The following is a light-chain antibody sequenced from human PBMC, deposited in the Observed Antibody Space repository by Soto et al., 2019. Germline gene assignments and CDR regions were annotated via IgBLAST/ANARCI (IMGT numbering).Light chain of an antibody. J-gene: IGKJ4*01. CDR2: GAS. V-gene: IGKV3-15*01. CDR3: QQYASWPLT. Sequence: EILMTQSPATLSVSPGERATLSCRASQSITSYLAWYQQESGQPPRLLIYGASTRATGIPARFRGSGSGTEFTLTISSLQSEDFAVYYCQQYASWPLTFGGGTKVEIK. CDR1: QSITSY.